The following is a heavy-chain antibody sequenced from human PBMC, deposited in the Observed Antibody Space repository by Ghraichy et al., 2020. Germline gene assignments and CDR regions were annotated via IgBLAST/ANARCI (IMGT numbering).Heavy chain of an antibody. V-gene: IGHV4-39*01. CDR1: GGSISSSSYY. Sequence: SETLSLTCTVSGGSISSSSYYWGWIRQPPGKGLEWIGSIYYSGSTYYNPSLKSRVTISVDTSKNQFSLKLSSVTAADTAVYYCAREVAAGANGDWFDPWGQGTLVTVSS. J-gene: IGHJ5*02. D-gene: IGHD6-13*01. CDR2: IYYSGST. CDR3: AREVAAGANGDWFDP.